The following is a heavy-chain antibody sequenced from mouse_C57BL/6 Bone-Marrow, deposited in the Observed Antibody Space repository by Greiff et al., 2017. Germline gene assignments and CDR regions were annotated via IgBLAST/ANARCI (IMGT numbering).Heavy chain of an antibody. D-gene: IGHD2-14*01. J-gene: IGHJ2*01. CDR2: IHPAGSDT. Sequence: VQLQQPGADLVKPGASVKLSCKASGYTFTSYWMHWVQQSPGQGLEWIGRIHPAGSDTNYNEKFKGKATLTVDKASSTAYMQRSSLTSEDSAVYYCGINDWYDFGCWGQGPTLTV. CDR1: GYTFTSYW. V-gene: IGHV1-74*01. CDR3: GINDWYDFGC.